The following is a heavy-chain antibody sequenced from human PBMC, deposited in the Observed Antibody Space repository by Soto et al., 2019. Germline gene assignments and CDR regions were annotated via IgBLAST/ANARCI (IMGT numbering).Heavy chain of an antibody. CDR1: RDSFTNFW. Sequence: VSLELSWQGCRDSFTNFWISWVAQMPGKGLEWMGKIDPGDSSTNYSPSFRGHITISVDRSINTAHLQFSSLKAADTAGYYCESLEKWYYKYYGLDVWGQGIIVTVSS. CDR2: IDPGDSST. D-gene: IGHD1-26*01. V-gene: IGHV5-10-1*01. CDR3: ESLEKWYYKYYGLDV. J-gene: IGHJ6*02.